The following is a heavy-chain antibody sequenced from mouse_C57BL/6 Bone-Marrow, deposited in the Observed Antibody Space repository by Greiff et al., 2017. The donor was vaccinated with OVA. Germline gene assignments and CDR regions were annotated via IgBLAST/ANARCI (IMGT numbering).Heavy chain of an antibody. J-gene: IGHJ3*01. Sequence: EVKLMESGGGLVKPGGSLKLSCAASGFTFSSYAMSWVRQTPEKRLGWVATISDGGSYTYYPDNVKGRFTISRDNAKNNLYLQMSHLKSEDTAMYYCARDREAWFAYWGQGTLVTVSA. CDR3: ARDREAWFAY. V-gene: IGHV5-4*01. D-gene: IGHD3-1*01. CDR2: ISDGGSYT. CDR1: GFTFSSYA.